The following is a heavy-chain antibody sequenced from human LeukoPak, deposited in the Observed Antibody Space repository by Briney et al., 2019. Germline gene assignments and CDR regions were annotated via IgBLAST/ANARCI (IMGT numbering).Heavy chain of an antibody. V-gene: IGHV4-4*02. CDR2: ISHDGTR. CDR3: TRENRPFCPFAY. J-gene: IGHJ4*02. Sequence: SETLSLTCGVSGGPIDITNYWSWVRQAPGKGLEWIGEISHDGTRNYNPSLRSRVAMSLDRANNQFSLSLTSVTAADTAVYYCTRENRPFCPFAYWGQGVLVTVS. D-gene: IGHD2/OR15-2a*01. CDR1: GGPIDITNY.